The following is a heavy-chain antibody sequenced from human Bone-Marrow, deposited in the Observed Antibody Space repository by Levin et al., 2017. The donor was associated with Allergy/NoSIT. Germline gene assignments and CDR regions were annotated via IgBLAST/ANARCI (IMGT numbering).Heavy chain of an antibody. CDR3: ARRANGDYYYYGMDV. J-gene: IGHJ6*02. CDR2: IYYSGST. CDR1: GGSISSSSYY. Sequence: PGGSLRLSYTVSGGSISSSSYYWGWIRQPPGKGLEWIGSIYYSGSTYYNPSLKSRVTISVDTSKNQFSLKLSSVTAADTAVYYCARRANGDYYYYGMDVWGQGTTVTVSS. D-gene: IGHD4-17*01. V-gene: IGHV4-39*01.